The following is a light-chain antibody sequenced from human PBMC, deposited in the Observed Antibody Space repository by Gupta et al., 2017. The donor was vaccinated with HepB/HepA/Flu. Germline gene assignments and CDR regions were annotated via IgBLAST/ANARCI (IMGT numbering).Light chain of an antibody. Sequence: HSVLTQPPSVSGAPGQRVTIPCTGSSSNIGAGYDVHWYQQLPGTPPKFLIYGNTNRPSGVPDRFAGSKSGTSASLAITGLQAEDEADDYCQSYDSSLRGWVFGGGTKLTVL. V-gene: IGLV1-40*01. CDR2: GNT. CDR1: SSNIGAGYD. CDR3: QSYDSSLRGWV. J-gene: IGLJ3*02.